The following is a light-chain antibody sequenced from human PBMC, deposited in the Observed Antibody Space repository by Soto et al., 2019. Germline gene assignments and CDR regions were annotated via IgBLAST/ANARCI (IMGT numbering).Light chain of an antibody. Sequence: QSVLTQPASVSGSPGQSITISCAGTSSDVGLYNYVSWYQQYPGKAPKLMIYDVNSRPSGVSNRFSGSKSGNTASLTISGLQAEDEAEYYCSSFTSSSTHVLFGGGTQLTVL. J-gene: IGLJ2*01. V-gene: IGLV2-14*03. CDR2: DVN. CDR1: SSDVGLYNY. CDR3: SSFTSSSTHVL.